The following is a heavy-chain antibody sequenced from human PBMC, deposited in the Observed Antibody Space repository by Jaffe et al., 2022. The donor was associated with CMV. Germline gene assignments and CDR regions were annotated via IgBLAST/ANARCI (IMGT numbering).Heavy chain of an antibody. CDR1: GFTFSSYG. D-gene: IGHD1-1*01. V-gene: IGHV3-33*01. CDR2: IWYDGSNK. J-gene: IGHJ4*02. CDR3: ARDPPPGELERRGAFDY. Sequence: QVQLVESGGGVVQPGRSLRLSCAASGFTFSSYGMHWVRQAPGKGLEWVAVIWYDGSNKYYADSVKGRFTISRDNSKNTLYLQMNSLRAEDTAVYYCARDPPPGELERRGAFDYWGQGTLVTVSS.